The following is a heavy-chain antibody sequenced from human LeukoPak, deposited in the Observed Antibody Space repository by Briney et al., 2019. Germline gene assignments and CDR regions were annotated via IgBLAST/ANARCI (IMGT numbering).Heavy chain of an antibody. CDR1: GYTFTSYG. J-gene: IGHJ6*02. CDR3: ARDQEGVLYYYGMDV. CDR2: ISAYNGNT. D-gene: IGHD3-10*01. Sequence: GASVKVSCKASGYTFTSYGISWVRQAPGQGLEWMGWISAYNGNTNYAQKLQGRVTTTTDTSTSTAYMELRSLRSDDTAVYYCARDQEGVLYYYGMDVWGQGTTVTVSS. V-gene: IGHV1-18*01.